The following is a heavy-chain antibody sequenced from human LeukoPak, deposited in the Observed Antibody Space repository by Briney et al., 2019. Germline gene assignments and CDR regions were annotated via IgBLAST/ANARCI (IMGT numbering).Heavy chain of an antibody. D-gene: IGHD6-19*01. CDR1: GFTFSSYS. Sequence: PGGSLRLSCAASGFTFSSYSMNWVRQAPGKGLEWVSSISSSSSYIYYADSVKGRFTISRDNAKNSLYLQMNSLRAEDTAVYYCAIEAIAVAGHDAFDIWGQGTMVTVSS. CDR2: ISSSSSYI. V-gene: IGHV3-21*01. CDR3: AIEAIAVAGHDAFDI. J-gene: IGHJ3*02.